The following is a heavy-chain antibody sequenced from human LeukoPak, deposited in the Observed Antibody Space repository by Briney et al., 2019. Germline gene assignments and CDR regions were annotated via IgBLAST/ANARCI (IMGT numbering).Heavy chain of an antibody. J-gene: IGHJ6*03. CDR1: GLTFSSYG. Sequence: GGSLRLSCAASGLTFSSYGMHWVRQAPGKGLEWVAVISYDGSNKYYADSVKGRFTISRDSSKNTLYLQMNSLRAEDTAVYYCARERRDYGDYGASVYYYYYMDVWGKGTTVTVSS. CDR3: ARERRDYGDYGASVYYYYYMDV. CDR2: ISYDGSNK. D-gene: IGHD4-17*01. V-gene: IGHV3-30*19.